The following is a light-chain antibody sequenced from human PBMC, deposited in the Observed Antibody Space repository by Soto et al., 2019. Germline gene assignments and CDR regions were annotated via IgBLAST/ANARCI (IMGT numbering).Light chain of an antibody. V-gene: IGKV1-5*03. CDR1: HSINNL. J-gene: IGKJ1*01. CDR3: QQYSSFSRT. CDR2: KAS. Sequence: VHMTHAPSTLSASLGDIVTITFRASHSINNLLAWYQQKPVKAPKLLIYKASTLKSGVPSRFSGSGFGTEFTLTISSLQPDDFATFYCQQYSSFSRTFGQGTKVDIK.